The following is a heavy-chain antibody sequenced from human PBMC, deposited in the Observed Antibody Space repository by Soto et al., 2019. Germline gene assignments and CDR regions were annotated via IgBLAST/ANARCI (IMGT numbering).Heavy chain of an antibody. V-gene: IGHV3-9*01. J-gene: IGHJ6*02. CDR3: AKDLGIHNNYYYYGMDV. Sequence: GGSLRLSCAASGFTFDDYAMHWVRQAPGKGLEWVSGISWNSGSIGYADSVKGRFTISRDNAKNSLYLQMNSLRAEDTALYYCAKDLGIHNNYYYYGMDVWGQGTTVTVSS. D-gene: IGHD1-1*01. CDR1: GFTFDDYA. CDR2: ISWNSGSI.